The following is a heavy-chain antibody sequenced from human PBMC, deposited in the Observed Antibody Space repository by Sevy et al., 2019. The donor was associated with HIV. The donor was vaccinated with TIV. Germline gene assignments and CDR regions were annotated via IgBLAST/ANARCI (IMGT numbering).Heavy chain of an antibody. D-gene: IGHD3-3*01. CDR1: GFTFSSYA. V-gene: IGHV3-23*01. Sequence: GGSLRLSCAASGFTFSSYAMSWVRQAPGKGLEWVSAISGSGGSTYYADSVKGRFTISRDNSKNTLYLQMNSLRAEDTAVYYCAKEVEKTYYDFWSSYYYYGMDVWGQGTTVTVSS. CDR2: ISGSGGST. CDR3: AKEVEKTYYDFWSSYYYYGMDV. J-gene: IGHJ6*02.